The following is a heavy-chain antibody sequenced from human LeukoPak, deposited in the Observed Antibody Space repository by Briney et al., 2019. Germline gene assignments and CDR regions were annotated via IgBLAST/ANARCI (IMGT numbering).Heavy chain of an antibody. V-gene: IGHV3-30*03. Sequence: HPGGSLRLSCAASGFTLSSYAIHWVRQAPGKGLEWVAVMSFDVRNTYYSESVKGRFTITRDNFRNTLYLQMNSLRTEDTAVYYCASDSYSPEYFQHWGQGTLVTVSS. D-gene: IGHD2-15*01. J-gene: IGHJ1*01. CDR2: MSFDVRNT. CDR1: GFTLSSYA. CDR3: ASDSYSPEYFQH.